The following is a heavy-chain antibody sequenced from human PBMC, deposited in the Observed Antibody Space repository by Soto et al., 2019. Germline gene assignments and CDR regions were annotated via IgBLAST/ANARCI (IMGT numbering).Heavy chain of an antibody. V-gene: IGHV3-33*01. Sequence: VGSLRLSCAASGFTFSSYGMHWVRQAPGKGLEWVAVTWYDGSNKYYADSVKGRFTISRDNSKNTLYLQMNSLRAEDTAVYYCARDSPLGCHWGQGTLVTVSS. CDR1: GFTFSSYG. J-gene: IGHJ4*02. D-gene: IGHD2-8*01. CDR3: ARDSPLGCH. CDR2: TWYDGSNK.